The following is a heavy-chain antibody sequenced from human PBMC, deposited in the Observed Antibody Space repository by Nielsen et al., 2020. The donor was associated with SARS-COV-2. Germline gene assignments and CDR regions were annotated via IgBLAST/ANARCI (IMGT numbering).Heavy chain of an antibody. D-gene: IGHD6-13*01. J-gene: IGHJ6*02. Sequence: ASVKVSCKASGYTFTSYGISWVRQAPGQGLEWMGWISAYNGNTNYAQKLQGRVTMTTDTSTSTAYMELRSLRSDDTAVYYGARELTSIAAAGTGRMDVWGQGTTVTVSS. CDR3: ARELTSIAAAGTGRMDV. CDR1: GYTFTSYG. V-gene: IGHV1-18*01. CDR2: ISAYNGNT.